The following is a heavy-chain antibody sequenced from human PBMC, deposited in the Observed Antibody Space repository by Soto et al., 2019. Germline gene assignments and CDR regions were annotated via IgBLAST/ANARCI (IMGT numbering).Heavy chain of an antibody. CDR1: GGSFSGYY. CDR3: ARAPNNQLLEGYYGMDV. Sequence: SETLSLTCAVYGGSFSGYYWSWIRQPPGKGLEWIGEINHSGSTNYNPSLKSRVTISVDTSKNQFSLKLSSVTAADTAVYYCARAPNNQLLEGYYGMDVWGQGTTVTVSS. V-gene: IGHV4-34*01. J-gene: IGHJ6*02. CDR2: INHSGST. D-gene: IGHD2-2*01.